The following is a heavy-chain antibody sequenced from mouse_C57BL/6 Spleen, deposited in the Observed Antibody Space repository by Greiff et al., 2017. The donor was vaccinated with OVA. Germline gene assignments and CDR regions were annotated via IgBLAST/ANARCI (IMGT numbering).Heavy chain of an antibody. V-gene: IGHV5-4*01. CDR2: ISDGGSYT. Sequence: EVKVEESGGGLVKPGGSLKLSCAASGFTFSSYAMSWVRQTPEKRLEWVATISDGGSYTNYPANVKGRFTISRDNAKNTLYLQMSHLKSEDTAMYYCARDRDGYFPWFAYWGQGTLVTVSA. CDR3: ARDRDGYFPWFAY. D-gene: IGHD2-3*01. J-gene: IGHJ3*01. CDR1: GFTFSSYA.